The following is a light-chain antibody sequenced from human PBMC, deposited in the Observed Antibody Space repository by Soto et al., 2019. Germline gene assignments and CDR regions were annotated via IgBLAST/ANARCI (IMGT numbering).Light chain of an antibody. CDR2: GAS. V-gene: IGKV3-20*01. CDR3: QQYGSSPRT. Sequence: EIVLTHSPGTLSLSPVERSTLSCRASQSVSNSYLAWYQQKPGQAPRLLIYGASSRATGIPDRFSGSGSGTDFTLTISRLEPEDFAVYYCQQYGSSPRTFGQGTKVDIK. J-gene: IGKJ1*01. CDR1: QSVSNSY.